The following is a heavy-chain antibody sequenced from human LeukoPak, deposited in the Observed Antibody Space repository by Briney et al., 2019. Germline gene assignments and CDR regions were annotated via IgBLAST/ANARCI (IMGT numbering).Heavy chain of an antibody. CDR2: IYYSGST. D-gene: IGHD6-13*01. CDR3: ARDHLGSWFYPHYYYYGMDV. CDR1: GGSISSSSYY. Sequence: SETLFLTCTVSGGSISSSSYYWGWIRQPPGKGLEWIGSIYYSGSTYYNPSLKSRVTISVDTSKNQFSLKLSSVTAADTAVYYCARDHLGSWFYPHYYYYGMDVWGQGTTVTVSS. J-gene: IGHJ6*02. V-gene: IGHV4-39*07.